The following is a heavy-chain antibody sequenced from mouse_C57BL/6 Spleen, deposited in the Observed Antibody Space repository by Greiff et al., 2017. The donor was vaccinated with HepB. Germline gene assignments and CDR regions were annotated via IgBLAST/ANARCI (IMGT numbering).Heavy chain of an antibody. CDR3: ARRAYYYGSSLDY. D-gene: IGHD1-1*01. CDR2: IYPGSGST. J-gene: IGHJ2*01. CDR1: GYTFTSYW. V-gene: IGHV1-55*01. Sequence: VQLQQPGAELVKPGASVKMSCKASGYTFTSYWITWVKQRPGQGLEWIGDIYPGSGSTNYNEKFKSKATLTVDTSSSTAYMQLSSLTSEDSAVYYCARRAYYYGSSLDYWGQGTTLTVSS.